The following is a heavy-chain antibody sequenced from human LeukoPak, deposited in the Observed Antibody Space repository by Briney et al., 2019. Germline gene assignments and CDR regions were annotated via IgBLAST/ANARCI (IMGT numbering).Heavy chain of an antibody. V-gene: IGHV4-61*02. CDR3: ARGPMGYYDSSGYYLDAFDI. J-gene: IGHJ3*02. CDR1: GGSISSSSYY. CDR2: IYTSGST. D-gene: IGHD3-22*01. Sequence: PSETLSLTCTVSGGSISSSSYYWGWIRQPAGKGLEWIGRIYTSGSTNYNPSLKSRVTISVDTSKNQFSLKLSSVTAADTAVYYCARGPMGYYDSSGYYLDAFDIWGQGTMVTVSS.